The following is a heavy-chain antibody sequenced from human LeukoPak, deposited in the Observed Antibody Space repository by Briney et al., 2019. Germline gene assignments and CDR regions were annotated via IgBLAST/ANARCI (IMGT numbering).Heavy chain of an antibody. CDR3: ASLDVRGDYPIKN. D-gene: IGHD4-17*01. V-gene: IGHV4-34*01. J-gene: IGHJ4*02. CDR2: INHSGST. Sequence: SETLSLTCAVYGGSFSGYYWSWIRQPPGKGLEWIGEINHSGSTNYNPSLKSRVTISVDTSKNQFSLKLSSVTAADTAVYYCASLDVRGDYPIKNWGQGTLVTVS. CDR1: GGSFSGYY.